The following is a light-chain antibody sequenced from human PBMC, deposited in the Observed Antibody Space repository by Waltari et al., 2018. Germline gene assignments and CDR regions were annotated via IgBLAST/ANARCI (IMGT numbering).Light chain of an antibody. CDR1: SGHSTNI. J-gene: IGLJ3*02. CDR3: QTGGHGTWV. V-gene: IGLV4-69*01. CDR2: VNSDGSH. Sequence: QLVLTQSPSASASLGASVTLTCTLNSGHSTNIIAWHQQPPEKGPRYLMKVNSDGSHSKGDEIPDRFSGSSSSSGAERYLTISSVQSEDEADYYCQTGGHGTWVFGGGTKLTVL.